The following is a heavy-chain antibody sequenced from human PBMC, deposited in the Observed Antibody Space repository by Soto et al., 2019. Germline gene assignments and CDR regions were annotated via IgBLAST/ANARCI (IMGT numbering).Heavy chain of an antibody. CDR2: IDPSDSYT. D-gene: IGHD6-13*01. CDR1: GYSFTSYW. J-gene: IGHJ4*02. Sequence: PGESLKISCKGSGYSFTSYWISWVRQMPGKGLEWMGRIDPSDSYTNYSPSFQGHVTISADRSISTAYLQWSSLKASDTAMYCCARHAGIAAAAADYWGQGTLVTVSS. CDR3: ARHAGIAAAAADY. V-gene: IGHV5-10-1*01.